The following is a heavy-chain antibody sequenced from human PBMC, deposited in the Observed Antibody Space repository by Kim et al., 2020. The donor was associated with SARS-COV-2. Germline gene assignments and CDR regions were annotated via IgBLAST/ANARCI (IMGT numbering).Heavy chain of an antibody. Sequence: GGSLRLSCAASGFTFSSYAMSWVRQAPGKGLEWVSAISGSGGSTYYADSVKGRFTISRDNSKNTLYLQMNSLRAEDTAVYYCAGGLVTGTYYYYYGMDVWGQGTTVTVSS. CDR3: AGGLVTGTYYYYYGMDV. V-gene: IGHV3-23*01. J-gene: IGHJ6*02. D-gene: IGHD1-20*01. CDR2: ISGSGGST. CDR1: GFTFSSYA.